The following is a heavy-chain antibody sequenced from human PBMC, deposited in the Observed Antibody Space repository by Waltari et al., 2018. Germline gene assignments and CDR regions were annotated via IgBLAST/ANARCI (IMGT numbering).Heavy chain of an antibody. J-gene: IGHJ4*02. V-gene: IGHV3-7*01. CDR2: LNHEGSAK. CDR1: GFTMSSHW. CDR3: ARWGYCSGGECSRFDC. Sequence: EVQLVESGGDLVQPGGSLRLSCAASGFTMSSHWMSWVRQAPGKGLEWVANLNHEGSAKYYVDSVKGRCTISRDKSINSLYLQMNSLRAEDTAVYYCARWGYCSGGECSRFDCWGQGTLVTVSS. D-gene: IGHD2-15*01.